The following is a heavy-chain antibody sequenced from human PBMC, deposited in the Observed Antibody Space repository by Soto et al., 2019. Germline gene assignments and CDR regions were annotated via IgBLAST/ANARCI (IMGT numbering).Heavy chain of an antibody. CDR1: GGTFSSYT. J-gene: IGHJ6*02. CDR3: ARLTVIAVAGTYGMDV. CDR2: IIPILGIA. D-gene: IGHD6-19*01. V-gene: IGHV1-69*02. Sequence: QVQLVQSGAEVKKPGSSVKVSCKASGGTFSSYTISWVRQAPGQGLEWMGRIIPILGIANYAQKFQGRVTITADKSTSTAYMELSSRRSEDTAVYYCARLTVIAVAGTYGMDVWGQGTTVTVSS.